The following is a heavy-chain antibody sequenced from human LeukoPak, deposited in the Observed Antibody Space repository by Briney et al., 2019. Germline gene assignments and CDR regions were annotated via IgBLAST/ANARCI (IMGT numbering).Heavy chain of an antibody. Sequence: PSETLSLTCTVSGGSISSSSYYWGWIRQPPGKGLEWIGSIYYSGSTYYNPSLKSRVTMSVDTSKNQFSLKLSSVTAADTAVYYCERSDIVVVPAAPDSYYYYYMDVWGKGTTVTVSS. CDR3: ERSDIVVVPAAPDSYYYYYMDV. D-gene: IGHD2-2*01. CDR2: IYYSGST. V-gene: IGHV4-39*07. CDR1: GGSISSSSYY. J-gene: IGHJ6*03.